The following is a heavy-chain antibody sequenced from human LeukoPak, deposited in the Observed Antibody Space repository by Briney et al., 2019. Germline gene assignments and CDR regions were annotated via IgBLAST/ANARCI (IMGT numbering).Heavy chain of an antibody. D-gene: IGHD3-16*01. CDR2: ITSSSSYV. J-gene: IGHJ5*02. V-gene: IGHV3-21*03. Sequence: GGSLRLSCEASGFTFSTYNMNWVRQAPGKRLEWVSSITSSSSYVFYADSVKGRFTISRDNAKNSLYLQMNSLKTEDTAVYYCTRDRFYVWFDPWGQGTLVTVSS. CDR1: GFTFSTYN. CDR3: TRDRFYVWFDP.